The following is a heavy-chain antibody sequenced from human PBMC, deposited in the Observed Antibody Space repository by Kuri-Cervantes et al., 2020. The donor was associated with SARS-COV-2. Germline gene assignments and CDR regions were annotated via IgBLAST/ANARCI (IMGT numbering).Heavy chain of an antibody. CDR3: ARDPGLLNTGGDY. V-gene: IGHV1-2*04. Sequence: ASVKVSCKASGYTFTGYYMHWVRQAPGQGLEWMGWINPNSGGTNYAQKFQGWVTMTRDTSISTAYMELSRLRSDDTAVYYCARDPGLLNTGGDYWGQGNRGTVSS. D-gene: IGHD5-18*01. J-gene: IGHJ4*02. CDR1: GYTFTGYY. CDR2: INPNSGGT.